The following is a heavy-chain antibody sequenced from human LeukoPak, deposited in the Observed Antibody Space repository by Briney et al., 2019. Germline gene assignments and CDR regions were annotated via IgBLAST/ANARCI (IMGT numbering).Heavy chain of an antibody. Sequence: GGSLRLSCAASGFTFSSYAMNWVRQAPGKGLEWVSAISGSGGSTYYADSVKGRFTISRDNSKNTFYLQMNSLRAEDTAVYYCARAQKKQLGYFDYWGQGTLVTVSS. D-gene: IGHD6-13*01. V-gene: IGHV3-23*01. CDR3: ARAQKKQLGYFDY. CDR2: ISGSGGST. CDR1: GFTFSSYA. J-gene: IGHJ4*02.